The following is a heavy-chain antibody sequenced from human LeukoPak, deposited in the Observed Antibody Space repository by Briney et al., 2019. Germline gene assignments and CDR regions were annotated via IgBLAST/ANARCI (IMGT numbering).Heavy chain of an antibody. CDR1: GFTFSSYA. Sequence: TGGSLRLSCAASGFTFSSYAMHWVRQAPGKGLEYVSAISSNGGSTYYANSVKGRFTISRDNSKNTLYLQMGSLRAEDMAVYYCAGGGATLSAYYYYGMDVWGQGTTVTVSS. D-gene: IGHD1-26*01. J-gene: IGHJ6*02. CDR3: AGGGATLSAYYYYGMDV. V-gene: IGHV3-64*01. CDR2: ISSNGGST.